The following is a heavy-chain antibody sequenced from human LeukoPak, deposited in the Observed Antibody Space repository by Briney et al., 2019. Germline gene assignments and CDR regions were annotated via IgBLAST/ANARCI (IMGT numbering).Heavy chain of an antibody. CDR3: ARDPIRYCSGGSCYGFDY. CDR1: GGTFSSYA. Sequence: SVKVSCKASGGTFSSYAISWVRQAPGQGLEWRGRIIPILGIANYAQKFQGRVTITADKSTSTAYMEPSSLRSEDTAVYYCARDPIRYCSGGSCYGFDYWGQGTLVTVSS. V-gene: IGHV1-69*04. D-gene: IGHD2-15*01. CDR2: IIPILGIA. J-gene: IGHJ4*02.